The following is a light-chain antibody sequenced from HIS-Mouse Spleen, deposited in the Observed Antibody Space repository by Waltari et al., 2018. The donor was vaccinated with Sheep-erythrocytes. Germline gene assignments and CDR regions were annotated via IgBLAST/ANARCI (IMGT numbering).Light chain of an antibody. CDR3: CSYAGSSTLV. CDR2: EGS. Sequence: QSALTQPASVSGSPGQSITIPCTGTSSDVGSYTLVSWYHQHPGKAPKLMIYEGSKRPSGVSNRFSGSKSGNTASLTISGLQAEDEADYYCCSYAGSSTLVFGGGTKLTVL. CDR1: SSDVGSYTL. J-gene: IGLJ2*01. V-gene: IGLV2-23*01.